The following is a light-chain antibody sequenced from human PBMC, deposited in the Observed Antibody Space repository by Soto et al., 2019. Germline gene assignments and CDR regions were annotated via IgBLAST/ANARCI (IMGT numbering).Light chain of an antibody. CDR2: GAS. CDR1: QSVRSN. V-gene: IGKV3-15*01. Sequence: EIVMTQSPATLSVSPGERATLSCRASQSVRSNLLWYQQKPGQAPRLLIYGASTRATGIPARFSGSGSGTEFTLTISSLQSEDFAVYYCQQYNSWPYTFGQGTKLEIK. CDR3: QQYNSWPYT. J-gene: IGKJ2*01.